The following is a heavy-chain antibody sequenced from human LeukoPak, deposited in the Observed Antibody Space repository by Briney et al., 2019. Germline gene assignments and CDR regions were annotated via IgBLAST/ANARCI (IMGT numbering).Heavy chain of an antibody. V-gene: IGHV3-48*03. D-gene: IGHD5-12*01. CDR1: GFTFSSYE. CDR3: ARVHIVATHDY. Sequence: PGGSLRLSCAASGFTFSSYEMNWVRQAPGKGLEWVSYISSSGSTIYYADSVKGRFTISRDNAKNSLYLQMNSLRAEDTAVYCCARVHIVATHDYWGQGTLVTVSS. CDR2: ISSSGSTI. J-gene: IGHJ4*02.